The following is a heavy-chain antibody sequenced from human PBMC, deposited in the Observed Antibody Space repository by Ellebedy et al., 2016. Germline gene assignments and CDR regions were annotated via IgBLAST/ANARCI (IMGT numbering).Heavy chain of an antibody. V-gene: IGHV1-18*01. J-gene: IGHJ4*02. Sequence: ASVKVSXXTSGYSFTSYSITWVRQAPGQGLEWVGRISVYNGNANYGQKFQGRATMTTDTSTSTAYMELSSLRSEDTAVYYCATIDYWGQGTLVTVSS. CDR3: ATIDY. CDR2: ISVYNGNA. CDR1: GYSFTSYS.